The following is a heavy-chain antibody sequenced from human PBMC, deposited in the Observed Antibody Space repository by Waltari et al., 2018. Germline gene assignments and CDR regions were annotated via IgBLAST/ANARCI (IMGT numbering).Heavy chain of an antibody. CDR3: STQPWGPDY. J-gene: IGHJ4*02. V-gene: IGHV3-15*01. D-gene: IGHD3-16*01. CDR1: GFTLRNAW. CDR2: IKSKTDGGTT. Sequence: EVQLVESGGGLVKPWGSLRLSWAAPGFTLRNAWMSWVRQAPGKGLEWVGRIKSKTDGGTTDYAAPVKGRFTISRDESTDTLYLQMNSLKTEDTAVYYCSTQPWGPDYWGQGTLVTVSS.